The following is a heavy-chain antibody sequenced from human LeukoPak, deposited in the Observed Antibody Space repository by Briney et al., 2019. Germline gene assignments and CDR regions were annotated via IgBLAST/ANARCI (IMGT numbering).Heavy chain of an antibody. CDR1: GGSISSGGYS. J-gene: IGHJ4*02. Sequence: SETLSLTCAVSGGSISSGGYSWSWIRQPPGKGLEWIGYIYYSGSTYYNPSLKSRVTISVDTSKNQFSLKLSSVTAADTAVYYCARGGIAAAGFDYWGQGTLVTVSS. CDR3: ARGGIAAAGFDY. D-gene: IGHD6-13*01. CDR2: IYYSGST. V-gene: IGHV4-30-4*07.